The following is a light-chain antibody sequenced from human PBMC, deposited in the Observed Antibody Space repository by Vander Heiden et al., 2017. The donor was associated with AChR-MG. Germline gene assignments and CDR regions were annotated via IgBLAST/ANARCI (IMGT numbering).Light chain of an antibody. CDR1: RSDIGSDNT. V-gene: IGLV2-18*02. CDR2: GVS. Sequence: QSALTQPPSVSGSPGQSVTISCTGTRSDIGSDNTVYWYQQPPRTAPKPMVYGVSKRPSGVPDRFSGSKCDNTASLTISWLQAEDEADYYCSSYTSTSNRHVFGTGTKVTVL. CDR3: SSYTSTSNRHV. J-gene: IGLJ1*01.